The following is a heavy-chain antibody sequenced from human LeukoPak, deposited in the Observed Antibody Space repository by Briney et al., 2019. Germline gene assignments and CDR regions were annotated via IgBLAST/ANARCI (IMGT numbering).Heavy chain of an antibody. Sequence: SETLSLTCAVYGGSFSGYYWSWIRQPPGKGLEWIGEINHSGSTHYNPSLRSRVTISVDTSKNQFSLKVSSVTAADTAVYHCARWTLRVGVSRADAFDIWGQGTMVTVSS. CDR2: INHSGST. J-gene: IGHJ3*02. CDR3: ARWTLRVGVSRADAFDI. D-gene: IGHD1-26*01. V-gene: IGHV4-34*01. CDR1: GGSFSGYY.